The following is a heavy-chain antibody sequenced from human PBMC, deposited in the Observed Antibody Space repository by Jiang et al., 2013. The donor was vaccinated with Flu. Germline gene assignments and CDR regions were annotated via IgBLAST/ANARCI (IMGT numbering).Heavy chain of an antibody. CDR2: IYYSGST. CDR1: GGSISSYY. Sequence: GSGLVKPSETLSLTCTVSGGSISSYYWSWIRQPPGKGLEWIGYIYYSGSTNYNPSLKSRVTISVDTSKNQFSLKLSSVTAADTAVYYCARDHVGIAAAGTIYWFDPWGQGTLVTVSS. D-gene: IGHD6-13*01. J-gene: IGHJ5*02. CDR3: ARDHVGIAAAGTIYWFDP. V-gene: IGHV4-59*01.